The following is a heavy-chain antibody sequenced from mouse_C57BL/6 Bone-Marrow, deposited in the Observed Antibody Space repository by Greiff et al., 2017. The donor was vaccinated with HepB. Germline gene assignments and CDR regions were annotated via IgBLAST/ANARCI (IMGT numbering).Heavy chain of an antibody. CDR3: TRIRFYAMDY. Sequence: QVQLKESGAELVRPGASVTLSCKASGYTFTDYEMHWVKQTPVHGLEWIGAIDPETGGTAYNQKFKGKAILTADKSSSTAYMELRSLTSEDSAVYYCTRIRFYAMDYWGQGTSVTVSS. V-gene: IGHV1-15*01. J-gene: IGHJ4*01. CDR2: IDPETGGT. CDR1: GYTFTDYE.